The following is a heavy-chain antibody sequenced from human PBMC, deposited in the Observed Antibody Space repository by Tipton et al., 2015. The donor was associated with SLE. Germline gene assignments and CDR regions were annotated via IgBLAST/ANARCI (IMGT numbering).Heavy chain of an antibody. V-gene: IGHV4-39*07. CDR2: IYYSGST. Sequence: TLSLTCTVSGGSISSSSYYWGWIRQPPGKGLEWIGSIYYSGSTYYNPSLKSRVTISVDTSKNQFSLKLSSVTAADTAVYYCARRWGMVRGAHFDLWGRGTLVTVSS. CDR3: ARRWGMVRGAHFDL. J-gene: IGHJ2*01. CDR1: GGSISSSSYY. D-gene: IGHD3-10*01.